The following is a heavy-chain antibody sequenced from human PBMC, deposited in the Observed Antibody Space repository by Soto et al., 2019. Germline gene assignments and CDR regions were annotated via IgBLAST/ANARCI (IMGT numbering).Heavy chain of an antibody. CDR1: GGSISSGGYS. CDR2: IYHSGST. CDR3: ASSHDYGDQYFQH. Sequence: SETLSLTCAVSGGSISSGGYSWSWIRQPPGKGLEWIGYIYHSGSTYYNPSLKSRVTISVDRSKNQFSLKLSSVTAADTAVYYCASSHDYGDQYFQHWGQGTLVTVSS. D-gene: IGHD4-17*01. V-gene: IGHV4-30-2*01. J-gene: IGHJ1*01.